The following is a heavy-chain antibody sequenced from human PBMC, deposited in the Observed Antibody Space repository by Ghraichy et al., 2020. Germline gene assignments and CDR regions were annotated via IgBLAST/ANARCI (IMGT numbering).Heavy chain of an antibody. CDR2: INAGNGNT. V-gene: IGHV1-3*01. Sequence: ASVKVSCKASGYTFTSYAMHWVRQAPGQRLEWMGWINAGNGNTKYSQKFQGRVTITRDTSASTAYMEMSSLRSEVTAVYYCARDGSGRGYSYGYCWFDPWGQGTLVTVSS. D-gene: IGHD5-18*01. J-gene: IGHJ5*02. CDR3: ARDGSGRGYSYGYCWFDP. CDR1: GYTFTSYA.